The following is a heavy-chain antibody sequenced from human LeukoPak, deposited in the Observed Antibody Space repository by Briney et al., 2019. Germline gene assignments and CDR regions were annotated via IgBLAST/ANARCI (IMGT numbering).Heavy chain of an antibody. D-gene: IGHD2-15*01. CDR2: IYYSGST. J-gene: IGHJ5*02. V-gene: IGHV4-39*07. CDR1: GGSISSSYYY. CDR3: ARVGRGSWNWFDP. Sequence: PSETLSLTCTVSGGSISSSYYYWGWIRQPPGKGLEWIGSIYYSGSTYYNPSLKSRVTISVDTSKNQFSLKLSSVTAADTAVYYCARVGRGSWNWFDPWGQGTLVTVSS.